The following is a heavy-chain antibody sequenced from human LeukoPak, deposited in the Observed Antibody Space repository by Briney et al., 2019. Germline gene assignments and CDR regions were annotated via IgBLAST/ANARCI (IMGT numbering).Heavy chain of an antibody. CDR3: ARATVVVPAAMPNDAFDI. CDR1: GFTVSSNY. D-gene: IGHD2-2*01. CDR2: IYSGGST. V-gene: IGHV3-66*01. Sequence: GGSLRLSCAASGFTVSSNYMSWVRQAPGKGLEWVSAIYSGGSTYYADSVKGRFTISRDNSKNTLYLQMNSLRAEDTAVYYCARATVVVPAAMPNDAFDIWGQGTMVTVSS. J-gene: IGHJ3*02.